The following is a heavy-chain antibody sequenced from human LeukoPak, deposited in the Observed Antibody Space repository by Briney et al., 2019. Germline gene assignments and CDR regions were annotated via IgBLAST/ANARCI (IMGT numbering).Heavy chain of an antibody. CDR1: GFTFSSYA. J-gene: IGHJ4*02. CDR3: ARDGYSIGYFYDL. Sequence: GGSLRLSCAASGFTFSSYAMHWVRQAPGKGLEWVAVISYDGSSKYYADSVKGRFTISRDNAKNSVFLQMNSLRAGDTAVYYCARDGYSIGYFYDLWGQGTLVTVSS. D-gene: IGHD3-22*01. V-gene: IGHV3-30-3*01. CDR2: ISYDGSSK.